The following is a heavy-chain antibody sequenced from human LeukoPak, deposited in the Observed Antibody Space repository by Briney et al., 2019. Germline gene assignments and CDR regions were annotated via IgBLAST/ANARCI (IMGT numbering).Heavy chain of an antibody. CDR3: ARVGGYSYGYHYYYYMDV. J-gene: IGHJ6*03. D-gene: IGHD5-18*01. CDR2: IWYDGSNK. V-gene: IGHV3-33*01. Sequence: GGSLRLSCAASGFTFSSYGMHWVRQAPGKGLEWVAVIWYDGSNKYYADSVKGRFTISRDNSKNTLYLQTNSLRAEDTAVYYCARVGGYSYGYHYYYYMDVWGKGTTVTVSS. CDR1: GFTFSSYG.